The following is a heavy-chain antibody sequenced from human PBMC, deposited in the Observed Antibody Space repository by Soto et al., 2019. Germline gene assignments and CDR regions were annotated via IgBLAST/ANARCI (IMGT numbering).Heavy chain of an antibody. CDR1: GDMFNRYA. Sequence: QVQLVQSGAEVKKPGSSVKVSCKGSGDMFNRYAHIWVRQAPGQGLEWMGGIIPLFGTASYAQKFQGRVSITADESTNTVYMGLSSVRSEDTAVYYCAREDGERYYDWLSNPYYYGMNVWGQGTAVTVS. D-gene: IGHD3-9*01. CDR2: IIPLFGTA. V-gene: IGHV1-69*01. J-gene: IGHJ6*02. CDR3: AREDGERYYDWLSNPYYYGMNV.